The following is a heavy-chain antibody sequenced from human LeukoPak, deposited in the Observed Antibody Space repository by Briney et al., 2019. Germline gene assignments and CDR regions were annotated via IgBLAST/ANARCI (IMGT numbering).Heavy chain of an antibody. V-gene: IGHV3-33*01. CDR2: IWYDGSNK. Sequence: GRSLRLSCAASGFTFSTYGMHWVRQAPGKGLEWVKVIWYDGSNKYYADSVKGRFTISRDNSKNTLYLQMNSQRAEDTAVYYCARGDGYNFGIHDYWGQGTLVTVSS. D-gene: IGHD5-24*01. CDR3: ARGDGYNFGIHDY. CDR1: GFTFSTYG. J-gene: IGHJ4*02.